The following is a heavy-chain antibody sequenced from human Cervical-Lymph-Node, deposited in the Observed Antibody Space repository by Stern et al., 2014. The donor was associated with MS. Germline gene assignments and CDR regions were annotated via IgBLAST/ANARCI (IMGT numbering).Heavy chain of an antibody. D-gene: IGHD1-26*01. V-gene: IGHV3-21*01. J-gene: IGHJ4*02. CDR2: LSSSSSFI. CDR1: GFSFSVET. CDR3: ASAAPRGY. Sequence: EVQLVESGGGLVKPGGSLRLSCAASGFSFSVETMNWVRQSPGKGLEWVSSLSSSSSFIHYADSVKGRFTISRDNVNNSLFLQMSSLTVEDTAVYYCASAAPRGYWGQGTLVAVSS.